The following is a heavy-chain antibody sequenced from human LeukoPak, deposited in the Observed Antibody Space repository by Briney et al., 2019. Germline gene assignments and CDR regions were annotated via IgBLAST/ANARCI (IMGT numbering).Heavy chain of an antibody. CDR2: ISYDGSNK. Sequence: GSLRLPCAASGFTFSSYAMHWVRQAPGKGLEWVAVISYDGSNKYYADSVKGRFTISRDNSKNTLYLQMNSLRAEDTAVYYCARDREQQLSGYFDYWGQGTLVTVSS. D-gene: IGHD6-13*01. J-gene: IGHJ4*02. V-gene: IGHV3-30-3*01. CDR3: ARDREQQLSGYFDY. CDR1: GFTFSSYA.